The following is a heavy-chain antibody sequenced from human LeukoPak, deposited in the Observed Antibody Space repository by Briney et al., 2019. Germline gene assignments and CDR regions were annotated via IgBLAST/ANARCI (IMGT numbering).Heavy chain of an antibody. V-gene: IGHV3-21*01. J-gene: IGHJ4*02. D-gene: IGHD3-16*01. Sequence: GGSLRLSCAASGFTFSSYSMKWVRQAPGKGLEWVTSISTSSSYIYYADSVKGRFTIFRDNAKNSLYLQMNSLRAEDTAVYYCARVVWGQLTYYFDYWGQGTLVTVSS. CDR2: ISTSSSYI. CDR3: ARVVWGQLTYYFDY. CDR1: GFTFSSYS.